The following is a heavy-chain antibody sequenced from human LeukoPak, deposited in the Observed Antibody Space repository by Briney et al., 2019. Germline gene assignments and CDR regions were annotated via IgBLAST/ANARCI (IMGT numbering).Heavy chain of an antibody. V-gene: IGHV1-18*01. CDR1: GCIFTSYG. J-gene: IGHJ6*04. D-gene: IGHD3-10*01. CDR3: ARNQVWFEATGPMDV. CDR2: ISAYNGNT. Sequence: AAVKVPCKASGCIFTSYGISWVRQAPGQGLEGMVWISAYNGNTNYAQKLQGRDTMTNATSMSTAYMELRSLRSDDWAVYYCARNQVWFEATGPMDVWGKGPTVTVSS.